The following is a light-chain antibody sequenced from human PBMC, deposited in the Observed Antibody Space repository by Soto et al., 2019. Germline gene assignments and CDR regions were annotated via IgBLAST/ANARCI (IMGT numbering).Light chain of an antibody. J-gene: IGLJ2*01. CDR1: NVGTKS. CDR2: DDS. CDR3: QVWESAFI. Sequence: SYELTQPPSGSVAPGQTASMACGGDNVGTKSVNWYQQRPGQAPVLVVYDDSDRPSGIPERFSGSNSGNTATLTITRVEAGDEADYYCQVWESAFIFGGGTKVTVL. V-gene: IGLV3-21*02.